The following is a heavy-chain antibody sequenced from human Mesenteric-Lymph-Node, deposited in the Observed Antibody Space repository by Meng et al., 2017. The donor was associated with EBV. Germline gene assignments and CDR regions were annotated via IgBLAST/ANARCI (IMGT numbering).Heavy chain of an antibody. Sequence: QGQLQESGPGLVKPSETLSPTCTVSGGSIDNYYWSWIRQPPGKGLEWIGYIYYSGTTNSNPSLKSRVTISLDTPKNQFSLKLSSVTAADTAVYYCARENVGVFDYWGQGTLVTVSS. V-gene: IGHV4-59*01. J-gene: IGHJ4*02. CDR3: ARENVGVFDY. D-gene: IGHD1-26*01. CDR1: GGSIDNYY. CDR2: IYYSGTT.